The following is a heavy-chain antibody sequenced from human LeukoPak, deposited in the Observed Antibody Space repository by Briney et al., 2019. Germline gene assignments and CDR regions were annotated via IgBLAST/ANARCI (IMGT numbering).Heavy chain of an antibody. CDR2: IYYSGST. J-gene: IGHJ4*02. CDR1: GGSFSGYY. Sequence: SETLSLTCAVYGGSFSGYYWSWIRQPPGKGLEWIGYIYYSGSTYYNPSLKSRVTISVDTSKNQFSLKLSSVTAADTAVYYCARVPRRDGYNYPDYWGQGTLVTVSS. CDR3: ARVPRRDGYNYPDY. V-gene: IGHV4-30-4*08. D-gene: IGHD5-12*01.